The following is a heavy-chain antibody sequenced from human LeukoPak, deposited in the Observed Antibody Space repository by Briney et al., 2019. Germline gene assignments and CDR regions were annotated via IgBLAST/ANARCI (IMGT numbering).Heavy chain of an antibody. CDR1: GFTFSDYY. CDR2: LSSSGSTI. V-gene: IGHV3-11*01. Sequence: GGSLRLSCAASGFTFSDYYMNWIRQAPGKGLEWVSYLSSSGSTIYYADSVKGRFTISRDNAKNSLYLQMNSLRAEDTAVYYCAKQTYSSGYNYWGQGTLVTVSS. J-gene: IGHJ4*02. CDR3: AKQTYSSGYNY. D-gene: IGHD3-22*01.